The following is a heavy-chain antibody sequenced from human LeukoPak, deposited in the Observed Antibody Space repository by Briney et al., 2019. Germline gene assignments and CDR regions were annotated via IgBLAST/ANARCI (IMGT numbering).Heavy chain of an antibody. V-gene: IGHV4-31*11. Sequence: SETLSLTCAVSGGSISSGGYYWSWVRQHPEKGLEWIGYIYYSGTAYYNPSLKSRVTMSVDTSKNQFSLKLDSVTAADTAVYYCARFSNDHGVKFDYWGQGTLVTVSS. CDR1: GGSISSGGYY. J-gene: IGHJ4*02. CDR2: IYYSGTA. CDR3: ARFSNDHGVKFDY. D-gene: IGHD4-17*01.